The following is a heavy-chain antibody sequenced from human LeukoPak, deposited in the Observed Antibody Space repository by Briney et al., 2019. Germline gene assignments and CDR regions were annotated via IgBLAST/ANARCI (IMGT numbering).Heavy chain of an antibody. Sequence: PSETLSLTCNVSGGSFSSYYWTWIRQPPGKGLEWIGYIYYTGSTNHNPSLKSRVTISVDTSKNQFSLKLSSVTAADTAVYYCAIGTWYNYFDYWGQGTLVTVSS. D-gene: IGHD1-1*01. V-gene: IGHV4-59*01. CDR1: GGSFSSYY. CDR3: AIGTWYNYFDY. J-gene: IGHJ4*02. CDR2: IYYTGST.